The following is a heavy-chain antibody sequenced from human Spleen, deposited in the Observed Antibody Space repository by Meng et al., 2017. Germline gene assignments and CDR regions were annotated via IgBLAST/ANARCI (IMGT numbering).Heavy chain of an antibody. CDR2: ISHSGVT. CDR1: GFTFSNAW. D-gene: IGHD4-17*01. J-gene: IGHJ4*02. Sequence: ESLKISCAASGFTFSNAWMTWIRQPPGKGLEWIGTISHSGVTYYNPSLKSRVIISVDTSKNQFSLKLSSVTAADTAVYYCARAFGIYYADRPFDYWGQGTLVTVSS. V-gene: IGHV4-38-2*01. CDR3: ARAFGIYYADRPFDY.